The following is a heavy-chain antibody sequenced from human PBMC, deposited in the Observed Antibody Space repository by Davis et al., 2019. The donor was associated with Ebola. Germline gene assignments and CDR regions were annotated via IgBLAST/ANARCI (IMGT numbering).Heavy chain of an antibody. CDR1: GFTFTSSA. J-gene: IGHJ6*02. CDR2: INAGNGNT. CDR3: ARCPWMEVRTYYYYYGMDV. V-gene: IGHV1-3*01. Sequence: ASVKVSCKASGFTFTSSAVQWVRQATGQGLEWMGWINAGNGNTKYSQKFQGRVTITRDTSASTAYMELSSLRSEDTAVYYCARCPWMEVRTYYYYYGMDVWGQGTTVTVSS. D-gene: IGHD5-12*01.